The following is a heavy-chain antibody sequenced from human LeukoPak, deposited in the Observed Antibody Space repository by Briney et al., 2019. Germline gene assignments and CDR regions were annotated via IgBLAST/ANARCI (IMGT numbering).Heavy chain of an antibody. J-gene: IGHJ4*02. D-gene: IGHD5-12*01. V-gene: IGHV3-21*01. CDR3: VASISHRVFDY. CDR1: GFTFSSYS. CDR2: ISRSSSQI. Sequence: GGSLRLSCAASGFTFSSYSMNWVRQAPGKGLEWVSSISRSSSQIYYADSVKGRFTVSRDNAKNSLFLQMSSLRAEDTAAYYCVASISHRVFDYWGQGTLVTVSS.